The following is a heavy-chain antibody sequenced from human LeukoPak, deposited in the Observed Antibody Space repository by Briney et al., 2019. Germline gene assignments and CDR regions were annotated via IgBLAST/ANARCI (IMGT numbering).Heavy chain of an antibody. V-gene: IGHV4-39*01. CDR2: IYYSGST. J-gene: IGHJ4*02. CDR3: PFKYYDCSDDY. CDR1: GGSISSSSYY. Sequence: PSETLSLTCTVSGGSISSSSYYWGWIRQPPGKGLEWIGSIYYSGSTYYNPSLKSRVTISVDTSKNQFSLKLSSVTAADTAVYYCPFKYYDCSDDYWGQGTLVTVSS. D-gene: IGHD3-22*01.